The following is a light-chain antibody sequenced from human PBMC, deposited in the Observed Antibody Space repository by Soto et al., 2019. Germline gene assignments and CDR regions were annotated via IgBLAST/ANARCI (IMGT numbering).Light chain of an antibody. Sequence: QSVLTQPRSVSGSPGQSVTISCTGTSSDVGGYNYVSWYQQHPGKAPKLMIYDVSKRPSGVPDRFSGSKSGNTASLTISGRQAEDEADYYCCSYAGSYSYVFGTGTKVTVL. J-gene: IGLJ1*01. CDR1: SSDVGGYNY. V-gene: IGLV2-11*01. CDR2: DVS. CDR3: CSYAGSYSYV.